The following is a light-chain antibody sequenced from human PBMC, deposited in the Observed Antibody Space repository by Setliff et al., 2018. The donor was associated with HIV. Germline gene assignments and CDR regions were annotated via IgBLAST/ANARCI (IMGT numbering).Light chain of an antibody. Sequence: QSVLTQPASVSGSPGQSITISCTGTSSDVGSYDLVSWYQQHPGKAPKVMIYEVSKRPSGVSNRFSGSKSGNTASLTTSGLQAEDEADYYCCSYTGTSTFVFGIGTKVTVL. CDR2: EVS. J-gene: IGLJ1*01. CDR3: CSYTGTSTFV. CDR1: SSDVGSYDL. V-gene: IGLV2-23*02.